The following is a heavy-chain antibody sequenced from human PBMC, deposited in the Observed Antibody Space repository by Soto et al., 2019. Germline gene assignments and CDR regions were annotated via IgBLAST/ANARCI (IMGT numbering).Heavy chain of an antibody. CDR1: GFTFSSYG. Sequence: QVQLVESGGGVVQPGRSLRLSCAASGFTFSSYGMHWVRQAPGKGLEWVAVISYDGSNKYYADSVKGRFTISRDNSKNTLYLQMNSLRAEDTAVYYCAKDGCGGDCFRVGYWGQGTLVTVSS. V-gene: IGHV3-30*18. CDR3: AKDGCGGDCFRVGY. D-gene: IGHD2-21*02. CDR2: ISYDGSNK. J-gene: IGHJ4*02.